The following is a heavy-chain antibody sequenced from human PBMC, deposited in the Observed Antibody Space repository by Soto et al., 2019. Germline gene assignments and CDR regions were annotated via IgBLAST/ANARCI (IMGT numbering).Heavy chain of an antibody. CDR2: ISSSSSYI. J-gene: IGHJ6*02. Sequence: GGSLRLSCAASGVTFSSYSMNWVRQAPGKGLEWVSSISSSSSYIYYADSVKGRFTISRDNSKNTLYLQMNSLRAEDTAVYYCAKDPRDSSSWYYYYYYGMDVWGQGTTVTVSS. CDR1: GVTFSSYS. D-gene: IGHD6-13*01. V-gene: IGHV3-21*01. CDR3: AKDPRDSSSWYYYYYYGMDV.